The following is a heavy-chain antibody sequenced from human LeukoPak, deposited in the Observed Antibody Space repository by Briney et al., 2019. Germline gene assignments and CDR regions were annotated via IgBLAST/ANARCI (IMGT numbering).Heavy chain of an antibody. Sequence: ASVKVSCKASGGTFSSYAISWVRQAPGQGLEWMGIINPSGGSTSYAQKFQGRVTMTRDMSTSTVYMELSSLRSEDTAVYYCARGADYGDYPTYMDVWGKGTTVTVSS. CDR2: INPSGGST. D-gene: IGHD4-17*01. CDR1: GGTFSSYA. J-gene: IGHJ6*03. CDR3: ARGADYGDYPTYMDV. V-gene: IGHV1-46*01.